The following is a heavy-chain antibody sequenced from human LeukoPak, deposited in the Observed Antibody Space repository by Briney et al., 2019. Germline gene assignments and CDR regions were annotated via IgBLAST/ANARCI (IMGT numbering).Heavy chain of an antibody. J-gene: IGHJ4*02. D-gene: IGHD4-23*01. Sequence: SETLSLTCAVYGGSFSGYYWSWIRQPPGKGLEWIGYIYYSGSTNYNPSLKSRVTISVDTSKNQFSLKLSSVTAADTAVYYCARIEDYGGNSVNYWGQGTLVTVSS. CDR3: ARIEDYGGNSVNY. V-gene: IGHV4-59*01. CDR2: IYYSGST. CDR1: GGSFSGYY.